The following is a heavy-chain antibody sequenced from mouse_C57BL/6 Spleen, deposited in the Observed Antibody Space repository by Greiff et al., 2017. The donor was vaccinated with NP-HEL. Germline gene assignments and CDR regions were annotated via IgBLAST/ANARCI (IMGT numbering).Heavy chain of an antibody. CDR1: GYTFTDYY. V-gene: IGHV1-76*01. D-gene: IGHD1-1*01. CDR2: IYPGSGNT. Sequence: QVQLKESGAELVRPGASVKLSCKASGYTFTDYYINWVKQRPGQGLEWIARIYPGSGNTYYNEKFKGKATLTAEKSSSTAYMQLSSLTSEDSAVYFCARDYGSSFDVWGTGTTVTVSS. J-gene: IGHJ1*03. CDR3: ARDYGSSFDV.